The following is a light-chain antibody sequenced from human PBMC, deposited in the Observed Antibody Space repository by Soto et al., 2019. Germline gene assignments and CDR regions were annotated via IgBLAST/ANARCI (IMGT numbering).Light chain of an antibody. J-gene: IGKJ4*01. CDR1: QSISSY. CDR3: QQTYTTPPLT. CDR2: AAS. Sequence: ESQMTQSPSSLSASVGDRVTITCRASQSISSYLNLYQQKPGKAPKLLIYAASSLPSDVPSRFSGSGFGTDFTLRISSLQPEDFGTYYCQQTYTTPPLTFGGGTKVDIK. V-gene: IGKV1-39*01.